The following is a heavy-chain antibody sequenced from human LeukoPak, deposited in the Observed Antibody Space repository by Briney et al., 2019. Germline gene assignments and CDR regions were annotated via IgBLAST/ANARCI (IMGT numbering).Heavy chain of an antibody. D-gene: IGHD3-10*01. V-gene: IGHV3-74*01. CDR1: GFTFNSYW. CDR3: ATGNFYSSSGSSPLDS. CDR2: INSDGSRT. Sequence: GGSLRLSCAASGFTFNSYWMHWVRQVPGKGLVWVSRINSDGSRTNYVDSAKGRFTISRDNAKNTLFLRMNSLGAEDSAVYYCATGNFYSSSGSSPLDSWGQGTLVTVSS. J-gene: IGHJ4*02.